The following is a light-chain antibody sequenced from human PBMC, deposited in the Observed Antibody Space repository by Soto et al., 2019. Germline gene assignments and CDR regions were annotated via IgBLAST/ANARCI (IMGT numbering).Light chain of an antibody. CDR2: GAS. CDR3: LQYGSSPLS. V-gene: IGKV3-20*01. CDR1: QSFRSSY. J-gene: IGKJ4*01. Sequence: EIVLTQAPGTLSLPPGERATLSCRASQSFRSSYLAWYQQKPGQAPRLLIYGASSRAAGIPDRFSGSGAETEFTLPSGRLEPEDFAVYYCLQYGSSPLSVGGGNKGDIK.